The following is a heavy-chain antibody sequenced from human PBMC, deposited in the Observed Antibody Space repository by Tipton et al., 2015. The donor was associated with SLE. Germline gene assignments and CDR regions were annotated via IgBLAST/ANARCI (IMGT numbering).Heavy chain of an antibody. V-gene: IGHV4-61*02. Sequence: TLSLTCTVSGGSISSGSYYWSWIRQPVGKGLEWIGRIYTSGSTNYNPSLKSRVTISVDTPKNQFSLKLSSVTAADTAVYYCARHQGGFDYWGQGTLVTVSS. J-gene: IGHJ4*02. CDR2: IYTSGST. CDR3: ARHQGGFDY. CDR1: GGSISSGSYY.